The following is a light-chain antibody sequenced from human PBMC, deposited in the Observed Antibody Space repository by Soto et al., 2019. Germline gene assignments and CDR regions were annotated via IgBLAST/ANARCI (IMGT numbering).Light chain of an antibody. CDR2: DVN. CDR1: GSDVGAYIF. J-gene: IGLJ1*01. V-gene: IGLV2-8*01. CDR3: VSFAGGTYV. Sequence: QSVVTQPASASGSPGQSGTISCTGTGSDVGAYIFVSWYQQHPGKAPNLMVYDVNRRPPGVPDRFFGSKSGNTASLTVSGLQAEDEADYYCVSFAGGTYVFGTGTKVTVL.